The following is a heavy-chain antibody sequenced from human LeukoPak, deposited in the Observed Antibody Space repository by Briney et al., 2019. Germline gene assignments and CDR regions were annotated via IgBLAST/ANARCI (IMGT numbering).Heavy chain of an antibody. CDR1: EFTFNNYG. CDR2: ISKDGSNE. Sequence: GGSLRLSCAASEFTFNNYGMHWVRQAPGKGLEWVALISKDGSNEYYADSVKGRFTISRDNAKNTLYLQMNSLRAEDTAVYYCAKDVRGGDRAIEPIDYWGQGTLVTVSS. CDR3: AKDVRGGDRAIEPIDY. V-gene: IGHV3-30*18. J-gene: IGHJ4*02. D-gene: IGHD5-18*01.